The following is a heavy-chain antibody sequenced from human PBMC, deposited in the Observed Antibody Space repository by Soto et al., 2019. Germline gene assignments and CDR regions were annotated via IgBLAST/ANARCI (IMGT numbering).Heavy chain of an antibody. CDR1: GFTFSSYA. Sequence: PGGCLRLSCAASGFTFSSYAMSWVRQAPGKGLEWVSAISGSGGSTYYADSVKGRFTISRDNSKNTLYLQMNSLRAEDTAVYYCAKDFRTLLAAAGNGPTETNWFDPWGQGTLVTVSS. CDR3: AKDFRTLLAAAGNGPTETNWFDP. J-gene: IGHJ5*02. CDR2: ISGSGGST. D-gene: IGHD6-13*01. V-gene: IGHV3-23*01.